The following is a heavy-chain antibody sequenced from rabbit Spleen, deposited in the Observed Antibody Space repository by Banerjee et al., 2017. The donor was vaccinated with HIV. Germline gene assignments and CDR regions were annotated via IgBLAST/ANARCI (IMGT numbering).Heavy chain of an antibody. J-gene: IGHJ6*01. CDR2: IDVGSSGRT. D-gene: IGHD8-1*01. Sequence: QSLEESGGDLVKPGASLTLTCTASGFSFSNKYVMCWVRQAPGKGLEWIACIDVGSSGRTYYANWAKGRFTISKTSSTTVTLQMTSLTAADTATYFCARDSGSSFSSYGMDLWGPGTLVTVS. V-gene: IGHV1S40*01. CDR3: ARDSGSSFSSYGMDL. CDR1: GFSFSNKYV.